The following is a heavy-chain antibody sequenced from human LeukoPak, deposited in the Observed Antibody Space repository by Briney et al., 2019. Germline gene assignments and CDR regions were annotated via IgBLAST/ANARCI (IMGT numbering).Heavy chain of an antibody. J-gene: IGHJ4*02. V-gene: IGHV3-7*01. CDR3: ARSSSGYYYTLIDY. D-gene: IGHD3-22*01. Sequence: GGSLRLSCAASGFTFSSYWMTWVRQAPGKGLEWVANINQDGSEKYYVDSVKGRFTISRDDAKNSLYLQMNSLRAEDTAVYYCARSSSGYYYTLIDYWGQGTLVTVSS. CDR2: INQDGSEK. CDR1: GFTFSSYW.